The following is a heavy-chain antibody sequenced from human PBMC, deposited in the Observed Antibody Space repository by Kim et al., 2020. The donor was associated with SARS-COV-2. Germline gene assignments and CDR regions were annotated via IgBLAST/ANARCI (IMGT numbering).Heavy chain of an antibody. CDR3: AREEGSSPWYYGMDV. Sequence: TLSLTCTVSGGSISSGDYYWSWIRQPPGKGLEWIGYIYYSGSTYYNPSLKSRVTISVDTSKNQFSLKLSSVTAADTAVYYCAREEGSSPWYYGMDVWGQGTTVTVSS. CDR2: IYYSGST. CDR1: GGSISSGDYY. D-gene: IGHD2-2*01. V-gene: IGHV4-30-4*01. J-gene: IGHJ6*02.